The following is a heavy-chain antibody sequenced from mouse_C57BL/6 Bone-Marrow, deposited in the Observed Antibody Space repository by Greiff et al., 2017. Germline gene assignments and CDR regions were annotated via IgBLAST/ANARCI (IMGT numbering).Heavy chain of an antibody. Sequence: QVHVKQSGAELVRPGASVTLSCKASGYTFTDYEMHWVKQTPVHGLEWIGAIDPETGGTAYNQKFKGKAIRTADKSSSTAYMELRSLTSEDSAVYYCTSGVITTVVAEYFDVWGTGTTVTGSS. CDR1: GYTFTDYE. D-gene: IGHD1-1*01. CDR3: TSGVITTVVAEYFDV. J-gene: IGHJ1*03. CDR2: IDPETGGT. V-gene: IGHV1-15*01.